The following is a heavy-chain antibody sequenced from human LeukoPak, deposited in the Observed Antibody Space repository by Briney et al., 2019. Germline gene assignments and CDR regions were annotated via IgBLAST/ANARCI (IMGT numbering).Heavy chain of an antibody. V-gene: IGHV1-46*01. J-gene: IGHJ4*02. CDR1: GYTFTNNY. CDR3: ARDQEGFDY. CDR2: IYPRDGST. Sequence: GASVNVSCTASGYTFTNNYLHWVRQAPGQGLEWMGMIYPRDGSTSYAQNFQGRVTVTRDTSTTTVHMELRGLRSEDTAVYYCARDQEGFDYWGQGTVVTVSS.